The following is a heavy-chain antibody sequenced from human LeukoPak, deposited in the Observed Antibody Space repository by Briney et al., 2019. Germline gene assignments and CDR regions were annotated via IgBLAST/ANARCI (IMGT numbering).Heavy chain of an antibody. CDR1: GFTFSSYA. CDR2: ISYDGSNK. D-gene: IGHD5-18*01. CDR3: ATDVDTAMVGDYYFDY. V-gene: IGHV3-30-3*01. Sequence: PGRSLRLSCAASGFTFSSYAMHGVRQAPGKGLEWVAVISYDGSNKYYADSVKGRFTISRDNSKNTLYLQMNSLRAEDTAVYYCATDVDTAMVGDYYFDYWGQGTLVTVSS. J-gene: IGHJ4*02.